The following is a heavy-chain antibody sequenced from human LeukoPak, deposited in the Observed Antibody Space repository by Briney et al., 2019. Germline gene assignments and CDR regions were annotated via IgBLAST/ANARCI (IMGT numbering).Heavy chain of an antibody. CDR1: GFTFSTYG. CDR3: ARDPGSGEQQLPHGEGANY. CDR2: IRYDGSKT. V-gene: IGHV3-30*02. J-gene: IGHJ4*02. D-gene: IGHD6-13*01. Sequence: GGSLRLSCAASGFTFSTYGIHWARQAPGKGLEWVAFIRYDGSKTHHADSVKGRFTISRDNSKNTLYLQMNSLRAEDTAVYYCARDPGSGEQQLPHGEGANYWGQGTLVTVSS.